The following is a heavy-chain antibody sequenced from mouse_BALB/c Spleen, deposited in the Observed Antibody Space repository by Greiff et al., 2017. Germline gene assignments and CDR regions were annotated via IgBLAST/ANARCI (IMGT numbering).Heavy chain of an antibody. CDR3: AREGTTVVARGAMDY. Sequence: VQLQQSGPGLVKPSQSLSLTCSVTGYSITSGYYWNWIRQFPGNKLEWMGYISYDGSNNYNPSLKNRISITRDTSKNQFFLKLNSVTTEDTATYYCAREGTTVVARGAMDYWGQGTSVTVSS. CDR1: GYSITSGYY. D-gene: IGHD1-1*01. CDR2: ISYDGSN. J-gene: IGHJ4*01. V-gene: IGHV3-6*02.